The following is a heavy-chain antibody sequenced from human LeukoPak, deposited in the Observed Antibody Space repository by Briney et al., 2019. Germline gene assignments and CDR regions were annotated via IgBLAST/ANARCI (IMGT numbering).Heavy chain of an antibody. CDR2: IYYSGST. J-gene: IGHJ4*02. Sequence: SETLSLTCTVSGFSLSSGYYWGWIRQPPGKGLEWIGSIYYSGSTYYNPSLKSRVTISVDTSKNQFSLKLSSVTAADTAVYYCARGTLYSGWSYYFDYWGQGSQVTVSS. CDR3: ARGTLYSGWSYYFDY. V-gene: IGHV4-38-2*02. CDR1: GFSLSSGYY. D-gene: IGHD6-19*01.